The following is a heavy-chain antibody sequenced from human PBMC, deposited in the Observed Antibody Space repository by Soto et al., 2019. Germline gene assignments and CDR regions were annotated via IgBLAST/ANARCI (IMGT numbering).Heavy chain of an antibody. CDR1: GGSFSGYY. V-gene: IGHV4-34*01. J-gene: IGHJ6*02. CDR2: INHSGST. CDR3: ARGPRGPPYYYDSSGGRAPYYYYGMDV. D-gene: IGHD3-22*01. Sequence: SETLSLTCAVYGGSFSGYYWSWIRQPPGKGLEWIGEINHSGSTNYNPSLKSRVTISVDTSKNQFSLKLSSVTAADTAVYYCARGPRGPPYYYDSSGGRAPYYYYGMDVWGQGTTVTVSS.